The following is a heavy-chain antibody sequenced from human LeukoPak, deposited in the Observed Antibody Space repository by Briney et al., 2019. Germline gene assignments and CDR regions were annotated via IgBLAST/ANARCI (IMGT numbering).Heavy chain of an antibody. CDR2: ISAYNGKT. V-gene: IGHV1-18*01. J-gene: IGHJ4*02. D-gene: IGHD6-19*01. Sequence: ASVKVSCKAAGYPFISFGISWVRQAPGQGLEWMGWISAYNGKTEFAQRFQDRVTMTTDTSTSTAYMELRSLRSDDTAVYYCARDWGIAVAGTKRAPAYWGQGTLVTVSS. CDR1: GYPFISFG. CDR3: ARDWGIAVAGTKRAPAY.